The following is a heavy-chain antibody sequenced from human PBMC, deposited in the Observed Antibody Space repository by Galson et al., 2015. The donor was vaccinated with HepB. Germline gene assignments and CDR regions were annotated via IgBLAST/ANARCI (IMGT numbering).Heavy chain of an antibody. Sequence: SLRLSCAVSGFTFSSYGMSWVRQAPGKGLEGVSGIDDTGGSIYYADSVKGRFTISRDNSKNTLYLQMNSLRVEDTALYYCAKIPSSSGFTPNWFDPWGQGALVTVSS. CDR1: GFTFSSYG. V-gene: IGHV3-23*01. CDR2: IDDTGGSI. CDR3: AKIPSSSGFTPNWFDP. J-gene: IGHJ5*02. D-gene: IGHD6-25*01.